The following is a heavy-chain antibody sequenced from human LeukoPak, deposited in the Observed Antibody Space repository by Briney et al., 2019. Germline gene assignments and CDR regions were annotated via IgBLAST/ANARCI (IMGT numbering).Heavy chain of an antibody. V-gene: IGHV3-30*04. CDR1: GFTFSSYA. Sequence: GGSLRLSCAASGFTFSSYAMHWVRQAPGKGLEWVAAISYDGSNKYYANSVKGRFTISRDNSKNTLYLQMNSLRAEDTAVYYCARDGSGLLWFGESQGVPGMDVWGKGTTVTISS. CDR3: ARDGSGLLWFGESQGVPGMDV. CDR2: ISYDGSNK. J-gene: IGHJ6*04. D-gene: IGHD3-10*01.